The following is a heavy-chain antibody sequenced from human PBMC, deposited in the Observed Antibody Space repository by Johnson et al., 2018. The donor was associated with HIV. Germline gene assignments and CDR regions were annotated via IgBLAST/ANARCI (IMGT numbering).Heavy chain of an antibody. CDR1: GLTFSNYW. J-gene: IGHJ3*01. CDR3: AKAQVLADDCFNV. CDR2: IKGDGSEK. D-gene: IGHD2-8*02. Sequence: EQLVESGGGLVQPGGSLRLSCAASGLTFSNYWMSWVRQAPGTGLEWVANIKGDGSEKNYVDSVTGRFTISRDNTKKLLYLQMNSLRAEDAAKYYCAKAQVLADDCFNVWGQGTVVTVSS. V-gene: IGHV3-7*01.